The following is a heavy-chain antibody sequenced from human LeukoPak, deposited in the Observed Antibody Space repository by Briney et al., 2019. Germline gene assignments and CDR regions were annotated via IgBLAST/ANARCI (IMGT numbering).Heavy chain of an antibody. CDR3: ARGLGITGTTGFDP. Sequence: GGSLRLSCAASGFTFSSYWMHWVRQAPGKGLVWVSRINGDGSSTSYADSVKGRFTISRDNAKNTLYLQMNSLRAEDTAVYYCARGLGITGTTGFDPWGQGTLVTVSS. V-gene: IGHV3-74*01. J-gene: IGHJ5*02. CDR2: INGDGSST. CDR1: GFTFSSYW. D-gene: IGHD1-20*01.